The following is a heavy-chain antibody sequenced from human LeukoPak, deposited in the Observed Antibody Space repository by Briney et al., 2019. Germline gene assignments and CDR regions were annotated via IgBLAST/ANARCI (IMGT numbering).Heavy chain of an antibody. Sequence: SETLSLTCTVSGGSISSSSYYWGWIRQPPGKGLEWIGSIYYSGSTYYNPSLKSRVTISVDTSKNQFSLKLRSVTAADTAVYYCARKEGGQLVNTRRWFDPWGQGTLVTVSS. CDR2: IYYSGST. CDR3: ARKEGGQLVNTRRWFDP. D-gene: IGHD6-13*01. J-gene: IGHJ5*02. V-gene: IGHV4-39*01. CDR1: GGSISSSSYY.